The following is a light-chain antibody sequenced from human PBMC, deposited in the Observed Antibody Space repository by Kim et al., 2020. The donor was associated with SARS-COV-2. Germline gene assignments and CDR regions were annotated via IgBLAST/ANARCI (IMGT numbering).Light chain of an antibody. J-gene: IGLJ3*02. V-gene: IGLV7-43*01. CDR2: RTN. Sequence: QAVVTQEPSLTVSPGGTVTLTCASSTGAVTNGDYPNWVQQKPGQVPRALIYRTNKKHSWTPDRFAGSLLGGKAALTLSGVLPEDGADYYCLLYDGGSWMFGGGTKLTVL. CDR3: LLYDGGSWM. CDR1: TGAVTNGDY.